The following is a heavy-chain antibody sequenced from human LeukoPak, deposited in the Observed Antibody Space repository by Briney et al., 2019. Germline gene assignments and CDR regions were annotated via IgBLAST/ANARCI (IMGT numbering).Heavy chain of an antibody. CDR2: ISGSGGST. D-gene: IGHD1-26*01. CDR1: GFTFSSYA. V-gene: IGHV3-23*01. Sequence: GGSLRLSCAASGFTFSSYAMSWVRQAPGRGLEWVSAISGSGGSTYYADSVKGRFTISRDNSKNTLYLQMNSLRAEDTAVYYCAKDQTRELLGYFDCWGQGTLVTVSS. J-gene: IGHJ4*02. CDR3: AKDQTRELLGYFDC.